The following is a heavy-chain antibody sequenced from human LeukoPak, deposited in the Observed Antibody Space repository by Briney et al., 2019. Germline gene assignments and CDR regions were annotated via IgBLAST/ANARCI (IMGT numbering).Heavy chain of an antibody. D-gene: IGHD5-18*01. V-gene: IGHV4-59*01. CDR3: ARYSYGGYYFDY. Sequence: PSETLSLTCTVSGGSIGSYYGSWIRSPPGKGREWIGYIYYSGSTNYNPSLKSRVTISVDTSKNQFSLNLSSVTAADTAVYYCARYSYGGYYFDYWGQGTLVTVSS. CDR2: IYYSGST. J-gene: IGHJ4*02. CDR1: GGSIGSYY.